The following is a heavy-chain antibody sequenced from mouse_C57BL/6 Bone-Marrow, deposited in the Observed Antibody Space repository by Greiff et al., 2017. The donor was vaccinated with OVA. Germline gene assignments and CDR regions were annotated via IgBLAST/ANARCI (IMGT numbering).Heavy chain of an antibody. Sequence: QVQLQQSGAELVKPGASVKLSCKASGYTFTSYWMQWVKQRPGQGLEWIGEIDPSDSYTNYNQKFKGKATLTVDTSSSTAYMQLSSLTSEDSAVYCCARGGLRRKAWFAYWGQGTLVTVSA. CDR3: ARGGLRRKAWFAY. CDR2: IDPSDSYT. J-gene: IGHJ3*01. D-gene: IGHD2-4*01. V-gene: IGHV1-50*01. CDR1: GYTFTSYW.